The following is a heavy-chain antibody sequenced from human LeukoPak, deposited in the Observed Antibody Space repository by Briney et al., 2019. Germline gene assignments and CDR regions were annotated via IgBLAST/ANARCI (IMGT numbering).Heavy chain of an antibody. CDR2: IIPIFGTA. D-gene: IGHD2-15*01. J-gene: IGHJ4*02. CDR1: GGSFSNYT. V-gene: IGHV1-69*06. Sequence: ASVKVSCKASGGSFSNYTISWSRQTPGQGLEWMGGIIPIFGTANYAQNFQGRVTITADKFTSTAYVELSSLRSEDTAVYYCARLSCSGGTCYSSRGNFDYWGQGTLVTVSS. CDR3: ARLSCSGGTCYSSRGNFDY.